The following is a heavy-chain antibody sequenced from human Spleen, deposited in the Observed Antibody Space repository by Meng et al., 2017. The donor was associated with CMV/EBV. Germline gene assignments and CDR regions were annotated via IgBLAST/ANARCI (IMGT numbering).Heavy chain of an antibody. CDR2: ISSSSSYI. D-gene: IGHD6-19*01. CDR3: AREHSSGWYADY. Sequence: EVQLVESGGGLVKPGGSLRLSCAASGFTFSSYSMNWVRQAPGKGLEWVSSISSSSSYIYYADSVKGRFTISRDNAKNSLYLQMNSLRAEDTAVYYCAREHSSGWYADYWGQGPLVTVSS. V-gene: IGHV3-21*01. J-gene: IGHJ4*02. CDR1: GFTFSSYS.